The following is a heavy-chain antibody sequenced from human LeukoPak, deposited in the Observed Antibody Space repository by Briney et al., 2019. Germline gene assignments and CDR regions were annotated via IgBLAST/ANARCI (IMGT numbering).Heavy chain of an antibody. J-gene: IGHJ5*02. V-gene: IGHV4-59*01. CDR1: GGSISSSY. D-gene: IGHD2-21*02. CDR3: ARLVVVTHTGRNWFDP. Sequence: SEPLSLTCTVSGGSISSSYWSWIRQPPGKGLEYIGYIYYSGSTNYNPSLKSRVTISLDKSKNQFSLKLSSVTAADTAAYYCARLVVVTHTGRNWFDPWGQGTLVTVSS. CDR2: IYYSGST.